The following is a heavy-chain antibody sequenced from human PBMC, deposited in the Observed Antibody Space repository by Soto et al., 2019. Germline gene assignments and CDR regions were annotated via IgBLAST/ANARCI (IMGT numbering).Heavy chain of an antibody. Sequence: ASVEPSCKDCGGGNNCYASWSLCHSTEQGLEWMGGIIPIFGTANYAQKFQGRVTITADESASTAYMELSSLRSEDTAVYYCARVRGYSGYDDADNWLDSWRQGSLDTVSS. CDR1: GGGNNCYA. V-gene: IGHV1-69*01. CDR3: ARVRGYSGYDDADNWLDS. CDR2: IIPIFGTA. J-gene: IGHJ5*01. D-gene: IGHD5-12*01.